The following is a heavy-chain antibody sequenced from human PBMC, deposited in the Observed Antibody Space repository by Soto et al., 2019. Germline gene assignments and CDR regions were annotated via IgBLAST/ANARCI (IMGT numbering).Heavy chain of an antibody. J-gene: IGHJ5*02. V-gene: IGHV4-34*01. CDR1: GGSFSGYY. D-gene: IGHD2-15*01. CDR2: INHSGST. Sequence: QVQLQQWGAGLLKPSETLSLTCAVYGGSFSGYYWSWIRQPPGKGLEWSGEINHSGSTNYNPSLKSRVTISVDTSKNQFSLKLSSVTAADTAVYYCARGRGWRWFDPWGQGTLVTVSS. CDR3: ARGRGWRWFDP.